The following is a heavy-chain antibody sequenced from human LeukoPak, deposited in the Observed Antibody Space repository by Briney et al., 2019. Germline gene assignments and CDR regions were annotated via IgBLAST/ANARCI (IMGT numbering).Heavy chain of an antibody. Sequence: GGSLRLSCAASGFTFSSYWMHWVRQAPGKGLVWVSRINSDGSSTSYADSVKGRFTISRDNSKNTLYLQMNSLRAEDTAVYYCAKWPGIYYDNSGYLYYWGQGTLVTVSS. CDR2: INSDGSST. CDR1: GFTFSSYW. V-gene: IGHV3-74*01. CDR3: AKWPGIYYDNSGYLYY. D-gene: IGHD3-22*01. J-gene: IGHJ4*02.